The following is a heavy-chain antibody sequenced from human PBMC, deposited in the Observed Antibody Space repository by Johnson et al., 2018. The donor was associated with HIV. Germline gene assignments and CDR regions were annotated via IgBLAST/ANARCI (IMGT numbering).Heavy chain of an antibody. CDR1: GFTVSSNY. J-gene: IGHJ3*02. D-gene: IGHD2-15*01. Sequence: VQLVESGGGLVQPGGSLRLSCAASGFTVSSNYMSWVRQAPGKGLEWVSVIYSGGSTYYADSVKGRFTISRDNTKNTLYLQMNSLRAEDTAVYYCARACSGWSCYEEKSPDAFDIWGQGTMVTVSS. CDR2: IYSGGST. CDR3: ARACSGWSCYEEKSPDAFDI. V-gene: IGHV3-66*01.